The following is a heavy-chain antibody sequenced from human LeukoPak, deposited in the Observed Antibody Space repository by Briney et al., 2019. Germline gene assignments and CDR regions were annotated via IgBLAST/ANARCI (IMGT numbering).Heavy chain of an antibody. CDR1: GYSFTSYW. J-gene: IGHJ5*02. Sequence: GESLKISCKGSGYSFTSYWISWVRQMPGKGLEWMGRIDPSDSYTNYSPSFQGHVTISADKSISTAYLQWSSLKASDTAMYYCARSVSSGWYSGWFDPWGQGTLVTVSS. CDR2: IDPSDSYT. V-gene: IGHV5-10-1*01. CDR3: ARSVSSGWYSGWFDP. D-gene: IGHD6-19*01.